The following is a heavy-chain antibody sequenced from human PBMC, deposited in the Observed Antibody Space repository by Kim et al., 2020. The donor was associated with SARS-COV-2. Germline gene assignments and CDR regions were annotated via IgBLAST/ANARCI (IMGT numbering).Heavy chain of an antibody. J-gene: IGHJ4*02. D-gene: IGHD3-9*01. Sequence: GGSLRLSCAASGFTFSNAWMSWVRQAPGKGLEWVGRIKSKTDGGTTDYAAPVKGRFTISRDDSKNTLYLQMNSLKTEDTAVYYCTTDYRYDILTGYYLFDYWGQGTLVTVSS. CDR1: GFTFSNAW. CDR2: IKSKTDGGTT. V-gene: IGHV3-15*01. CDR3: TTDYRYDILTGYYLFDY.